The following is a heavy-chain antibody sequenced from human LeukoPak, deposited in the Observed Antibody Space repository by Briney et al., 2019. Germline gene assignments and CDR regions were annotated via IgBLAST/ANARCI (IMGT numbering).Heavy chain of an antibody. CDR3: VRDLGGRSGH. Sequence: GGSLRLSCAASGFTFSSNWKHWVRQAPGKGLVWVSRINEDGSTTNYADSVKGRSTIFRDNAKNTLYLQMNSLGAEDTAVYYCVRDLGGRSGHWGQGTLVTVSS. D-gene: IGHD1-26*01. CDR2: INEDGSTT. CDR1: GFTFSSNW. J-gene: IGHJ4*02. V-gene: IGHV3-74*01.